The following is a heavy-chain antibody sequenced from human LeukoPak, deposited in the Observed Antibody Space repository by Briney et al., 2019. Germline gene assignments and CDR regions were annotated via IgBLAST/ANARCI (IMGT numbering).Heavy chain of an antibody. V-gene: IGHV3-23*01. J-gene: IGHJ4*02. CDR1: GFTFSSYA. CDR2: ISGSGGST. Sequence: RAGGSLRLSCAASGFTFSSYAMSWVRQAPGKGLEWVSAISGSGGSTYYADSVKGRFTISRDNSKNTLYLQMNSLRAEDTAVYYCARRGFNYPFDYWGQGTLVTVSS. D-gene: IGHD4-11*01. CDR3: ARRGFNYPFDY.